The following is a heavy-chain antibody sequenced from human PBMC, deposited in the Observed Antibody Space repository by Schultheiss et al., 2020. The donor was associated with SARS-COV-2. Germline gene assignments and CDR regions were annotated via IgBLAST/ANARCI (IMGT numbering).Heavy chain of an antibody. J-gene: IGHJ4*02. CDR3: AKVGDSSSWYESDY. V-gene: IGHV3-48*01. Sequence: SCAASGFTFSSYSMNWVRQAPGKGLEWVSYISSSSSTIYYADSVKGRFTISRDNAKNTLYLQMNSLRAEDTAVYYCAKVGDSSSWYESDYWGQGTLVTVAS. CDR2: ISSSSSTI. CDR1: GFTFSSYS. D-gene: IGHD6-13*01.